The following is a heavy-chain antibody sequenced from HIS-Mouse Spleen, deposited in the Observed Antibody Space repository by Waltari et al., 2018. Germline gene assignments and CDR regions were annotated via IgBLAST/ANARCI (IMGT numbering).Heavy chain of an antibody. CDR2: ISSSSSYI. CDR1: GVPLGSYS. D-gene: IGHD5-12*01. J-gene: IGHJ5*02. V-gene: IGHV3-21*01. Sequence: EVQLVESGGGLVKPGGSLSLSFAAPGVPLGSYSMNWVRQAPGKGLEWVSSISSSSSYIYYADSVKGRFTISRDNDKNSLYLQMNSLRAEDTAVYYCARDPSGYDNHWGQGTLVTVSS. CDR3: ARDPSGYDNH.